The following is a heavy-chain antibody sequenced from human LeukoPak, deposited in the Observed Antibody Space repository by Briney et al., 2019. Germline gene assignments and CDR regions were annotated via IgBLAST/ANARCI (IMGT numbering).Heavy chain of an antibody. CDR1: GFTFNSYG. D-gene: IGHD2-8*02. CDR2: ISYDGNDK. CDR3: ATYRQVLLPFES. J-gene: IGHJ4*02. V-gene: IGHV3-30*03. Sequence: SGGSLRLSCAASGFTFNSYGMHWVRQAPGKGLEWVAVISYDGNDKFYRDSVKGRFTISRDNSKSTLSLQMNSLRAEDTAIYYCATYRQVLLPFESWGQGTLVTVSS.